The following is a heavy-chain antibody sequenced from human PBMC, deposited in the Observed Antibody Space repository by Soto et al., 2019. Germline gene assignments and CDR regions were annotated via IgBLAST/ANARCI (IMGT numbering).Heavy chain of an antibody. CDR3: ARDYDYVWGSYRLTYYYYGMDV. CDR1: GFTFSSCS. V-gene: IGHV3-48*02. CDR2: ISSSSSTI. Sequence: EVQLVESGGGLVQPGGSLRLSCAASGFTFSSCSMNWVRQAPGKGLEWVSYISSSSSTIYYADSVKGRFTISRDNAKNSLYLQMNSLRDEDTAVYYCARDYDYVWGSYRLTYYYYGMDVWGQGTTVTVSS. D-gene: IGHD3-16*02. J-gene: IGHJ6*02.